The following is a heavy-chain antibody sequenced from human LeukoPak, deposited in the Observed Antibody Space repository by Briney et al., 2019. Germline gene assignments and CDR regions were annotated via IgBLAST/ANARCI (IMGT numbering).Heavy chain of an antibody. CDR1: GFTFSSYW. J-gene: IGHJ4*02. V-gene: IGHV3-7*01. CDR3: ARDESTYDILTGYYIDY. CDR2: IKQDGSEK. D-gene: IGHD3-9*01. Sequence: PGGSLRLSCAASGFTFSSYWMSWVRQAPGKGLEWVANIKQDGSEKYYVDSVKGRFTISRDNSKNTLYLQMNSLRAEDTAVYYCARDESTYDILTGYYIDYWGQGTLVTVSS.